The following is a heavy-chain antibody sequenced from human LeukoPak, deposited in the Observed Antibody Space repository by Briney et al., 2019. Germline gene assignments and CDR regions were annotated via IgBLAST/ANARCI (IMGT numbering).Heavy chain of an antibody. CDR2: LSFDGTNK. CDR3: ARELYNTGSYYYYHGMDV. Sequence: GGSLRLSCSASGFTFSYYSMHWVRQAPRKGLEWVAVLSFDGTNKFYADSVKGRFTVSRDNSKNTLFLQMNSLRPEGTAVYFCARELYNTGSYYYYHGMDVWGQGTTVTVSS. V-gene: IGHV3-30*04. J-gene: IGHJ6*02. D-gene: IGHD6-19*01. CDR1: GFTFSYYS.